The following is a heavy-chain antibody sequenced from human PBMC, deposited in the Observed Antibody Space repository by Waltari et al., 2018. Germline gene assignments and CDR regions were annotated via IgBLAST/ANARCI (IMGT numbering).Heavy chain of an antibody. V-gene: IGHV1-8*01. J-gene: IGHJ3*01. D-gene: IGHD4-17*01. CDR2: MNPNSGNT. Sequence: QVQLVQSGVEVKRPWASVKVSCKASGYSFTRIDINGVRQATGQGLEVMGWMNPNSGNTDYAQRFQGRLPMTRWTSRSAADMERTNRRSEDTAVYYCARGYSQDRDGVFDVWGQGTMVIVSS. CDR1: GYSFTRID. CDR3: ARGYSQDRDGVFDV.